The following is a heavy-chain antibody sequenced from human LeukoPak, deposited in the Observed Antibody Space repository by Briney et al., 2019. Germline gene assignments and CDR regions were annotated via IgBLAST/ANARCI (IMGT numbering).Heavy chain of an antibody. CDR2: IKQDGSEK. D-gene: IGHD3-10*02. CDR1: GFTFNSYW. V-gene: IGHV3-7*01. Sequence: PGGSLRLSCTASGFTFNSYWMSWVRQAPGKGLEWVANIKQDGSEKYYVDSVKGRFTISRDNAKNSLYLQMKSLRAEDTAVYYCARDRYYVLDYWGQGILVTVSS. J-gene: IGHJ4*02. CDR3: ARDRYYVLDY.